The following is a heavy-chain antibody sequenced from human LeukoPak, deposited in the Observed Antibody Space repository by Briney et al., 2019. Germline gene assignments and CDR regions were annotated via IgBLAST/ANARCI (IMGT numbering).Heavy chain of an antibody. CDR3: ARVTAGFGRNYYYYYMDV. CDR2: IYYSGST. J-gene: IGHJ6*03. V-gene: IGHV4-31*03. Sequence: PSETLSLTCTVSGGSISSGGYYWSWIRQHPGKGLEWIGYIYYSGSTYYNPSLKSRVTISVDTSKNQFSLKLSSVTAADTAVYYCARVTAGFGRNYYYYYMDVWGKGTTVTVSS. D-gene: IGHD3-10*01. CDR1: GGSISSGGYY.